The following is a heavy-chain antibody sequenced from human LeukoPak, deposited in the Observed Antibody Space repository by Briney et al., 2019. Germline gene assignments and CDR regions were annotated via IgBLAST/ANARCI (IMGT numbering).Heavy chain of an antibody. CDR1: GYTFTSYA. Sequence: ASVNVSCKASGYTFTSYAMHWVRQAPGQRLEWMGWINAGNGNTKYSQKFQGRVTITRDTSASTAYMELSSLRSEDTAVYYYARSGYSSSWYTHFDYWGQGTLVTVSS. J-gene: IGHJ4*02. CDR2: INAGNGNT. D-gene: IGHD6-13*01. CDR3: ARSGYSSSWYTHFDY. V-gene: IGHV1-3*01.